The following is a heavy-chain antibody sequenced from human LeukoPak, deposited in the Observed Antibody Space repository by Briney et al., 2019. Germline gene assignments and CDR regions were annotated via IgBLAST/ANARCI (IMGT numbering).Heavy chain of an antibody. V-gene: IGHV3-53*01. J-gene: IGHJ3*02. D-gene: IGHD3-3*01. CDR2: TYRGDAT. CDR1: GFTVSNIY. CDR3: ARVLEVFSDAFDI. Sequence: PGGSLRPSWAAPGFTVSNIYISWVRQAPGKGLEWVSVTYRGDATNYAESVKGRFSISRDNSKNTLYLQMNSLRAEDTAVYYCARVLEVFSDAFDIWGQGTMVTVSS.